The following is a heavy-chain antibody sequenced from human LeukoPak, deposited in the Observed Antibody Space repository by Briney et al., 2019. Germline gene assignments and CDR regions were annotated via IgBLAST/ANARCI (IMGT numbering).Heavy chain of an antibody. CDR3: VKEGEGYSYNPKTGPPS. V-gene: IGHV3-23*01. CDR2: VSGDGVKT. CDR1: GFIVSTYA. Sequence: GGSLGLSCAASGFIVSTYAMSWVRQAPGKGPEWVSAVSGDGVKTFYADSVKGRFTISRDNSKETVYLQLNSLRDGDTAVYYCVKEGEGYSYNPKTGPPSWGQGTLVTVSS. J-gene: IGHJ4*02. D-gene: IGHD5-18*01.